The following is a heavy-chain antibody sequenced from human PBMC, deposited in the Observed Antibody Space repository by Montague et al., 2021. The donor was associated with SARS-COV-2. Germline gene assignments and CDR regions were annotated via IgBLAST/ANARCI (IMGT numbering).Heavy chain of an antibody. CDR2: ISYDGSKK. D-gene: IGHD3-22*01. CDR1: RFTFNTYT. CDR3: ARDGSGYASNYFYVMDV. J-gene: IGHJ6*02. V-gene: IGHV3-30*04. Sequence: SLRLSCAASRFTFNTYTMHWVRQAPGKGLQWVAVISYDGSKKYYIDSVKGRFTISRDNSRSTLSLQMNSLRSEDSAVYYCARDGSGYASNYFYVMDVWGQGTMVTVSS.